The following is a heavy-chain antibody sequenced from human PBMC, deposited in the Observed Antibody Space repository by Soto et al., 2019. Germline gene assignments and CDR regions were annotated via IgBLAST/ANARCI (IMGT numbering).Heavy chain of an antibody. J-gene: IGHJ4*02. CDR3: AREGGAFDY. V-gene: IGHV3-74*01. CDR2: INNDGSST. Sequence: EEQLVESGGGLVQPGGSLRLSCAASGFTFSSYWMHWVRQAPGTGLVWVSRINNDGSSTTYADSVKGRFTISRDNGKNTLSLQMNSLRDEDTAVYYCAREGGAFDYWGQGTLVTVSS. D-gene: IGHD2-21*01. CDR1: GFTFSSYW.